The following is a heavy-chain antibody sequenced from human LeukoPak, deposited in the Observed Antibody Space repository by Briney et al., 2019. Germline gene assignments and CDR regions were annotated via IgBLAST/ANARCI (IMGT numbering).Heavy chain of an antibody. CDR1: GGSISSYY. D-gene: IGHD3/OR15-3a*01. J-gene: IGHJ3*02. CDR2: IYYSGST. CDR3: ARVGSGLLNDAFDI. V-gene: IGHV4-59*01. Sequence: SETLSLTCTVSGGSISSYYWSWIRQPPGKGLEWIGYIYYSGSTNYNPSLKSRVTISVDTSKNQFSLKLSSVTAADTAVYYCARVGSGLLNDAFDIWGQGTMVTVSS.